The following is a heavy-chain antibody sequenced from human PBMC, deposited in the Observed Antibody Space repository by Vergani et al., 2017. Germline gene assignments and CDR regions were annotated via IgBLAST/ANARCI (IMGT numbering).Heavy chain of an antibody. CDR3: ARGSLWFGEPLRS. Sequence: EVQLVESGGGLVKPGGSLRLSCAASGFTFSSYSMNWVRQAPGKGLEWVSSISSSSSYIYYADSVKGRFTISRDNAKNSLYLQMNSLRAEDTAVYYCARGSLWFGEPLRSWGQGTLVTVSS. CDR1: GFTFSSYS. CDR2: ISSSSSYI. J-gene: IGHJ5*02. V-gene: IGHV3-21*01. D-gene: IGHD3-10*01.